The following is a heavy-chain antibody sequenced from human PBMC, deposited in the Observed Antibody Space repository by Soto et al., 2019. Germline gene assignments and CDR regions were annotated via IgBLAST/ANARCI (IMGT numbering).Heavy chain of an antibody. J-gene: IGHJ6*03. V-gene: IGHV3-23*01. Sequence: PGGSLRLSCAASGFTFSSYAMSWVRQAPGKGLEWVSAISGSGGSTYYADSVKGRFTISRDNSKNTLYLQMNSLRAEDTAVYYCAKPPSRLYCSGGSCYSWRVDYYMDVWGKGTTVTVSS. CDR2: ISGSGGST. D-gene: IGHD2-15*01. CDR1: GFTFSSYA. CDR3: AKPPSRLYCSGGSCYSWRVDYYMDV.